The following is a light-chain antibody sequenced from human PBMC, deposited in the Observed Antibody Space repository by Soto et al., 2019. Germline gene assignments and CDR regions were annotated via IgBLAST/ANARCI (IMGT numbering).Light chain of an antibody. Sequence: IQMTQSPSSLSAFVGGRGTIVCRASQTISSHLNWYQQKPGKAPNLLVYAASSLQSGVPYRFTGSGSGTDFTLTISSMQPEDFATYFCQQSYTTPITFGQGTRVEIK. CDR1: QTISSH. CDR3: QQSYTTPIT. V-gene: IGKV1-39*01. CDR2: AAS. J-gene: IGKJ5*01.